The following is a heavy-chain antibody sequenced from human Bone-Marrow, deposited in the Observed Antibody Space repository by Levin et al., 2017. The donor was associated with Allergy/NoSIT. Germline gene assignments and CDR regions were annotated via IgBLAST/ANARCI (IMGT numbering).Heavy chain of an antibody. Sequence: LSLTCAASGFPFSNYAMHWVRQSPGKGLEWVALMYYDGGNHYYADSVKGRFTISRDNSKNTLYLQMNSLRAEDTAVYYCARDTDPMGWNFDYWGQGTLVTVSS. CDR2: MYYDGGNH. CDR1: GFPFSNYA. J-gene: IGHJ4*02. D-gene: IGHD6-19*01. CDR3: ARDTDPMGWNFDY. V-gene: IGHV3-33*01.